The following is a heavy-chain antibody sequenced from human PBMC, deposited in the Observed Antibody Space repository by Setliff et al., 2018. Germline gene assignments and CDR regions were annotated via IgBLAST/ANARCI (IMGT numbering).Heavy chain of an antibody. CDR1: GYTFTSYA. D-gene: IGHD3-3*01. J-gene: IGHJ5*02. CDR2: INTNTGNP. V-gene: IGHV7-4-1*02. Sequence: ASVKVSCKASGYTFTSYAMNWVRQAPGQGLVWMGWINTNTGNPTYAQGFTGWFVFSLDTSVSTAYLQISSLKAEDTAVYYCARGPLHYDFWSGYYTVSWFDPWGQGTLVTVSS. CDR3: ARGPLHYDFWSGYYTVSWFDP.